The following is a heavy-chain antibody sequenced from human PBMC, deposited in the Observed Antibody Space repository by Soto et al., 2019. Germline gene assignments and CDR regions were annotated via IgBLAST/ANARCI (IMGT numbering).Heavy chain of an antibody. J-gene: IGHJ5*01. Sequence: SETLSLTCTVSGGSISGDYYWNWIRQAPGKGLEWIGYVYHTGSTYHNPSLKSRGSISVDTSNNQFSLKLSSVTAADSAVYFCAREPYDITLSRIDSCCHGIPV. CDR2: VYHTGST. V-gene: IGHV4-30-4*01. CDR3: AREPYDITLSRIDS. D-gene: IGHD3-22*01. CDR1: GGSISGDYY.